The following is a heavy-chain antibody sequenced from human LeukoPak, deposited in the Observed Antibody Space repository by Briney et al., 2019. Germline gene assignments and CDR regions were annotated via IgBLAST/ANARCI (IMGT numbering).Heavy chain of an antibody. D-gene: IGHD3-10*01. CDR3: ARGGLGYYGSGSYFAFDI. Sequence: GGSLRLSCAASGFTFSDYYMSWIRQAPGKGLEWVSYISSSSSYTNYADPVKGRFTISRDNAKNSLYLQMNSLRAEDTAVYYCARGGLGYYGSGSYFAFDIWGQGTMVTVSS. CDR2: ISSSSSYT. J-gene: IGHJ3*02. CDR1: GFTFSDYY. V-gene: IGHV3-11*06.